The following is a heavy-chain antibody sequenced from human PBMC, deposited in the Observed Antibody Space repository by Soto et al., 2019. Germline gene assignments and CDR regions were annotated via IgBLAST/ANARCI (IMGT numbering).Heavy chain of an antibody. V-gene: IGHV3-64D*06. CDR2: ISSNGGRT. Sequence: GGSLRLSCSASGFTFSSYAMHWVRQAPGKGLEYVSAISSNGGRTYYADSVKGRFTISRDNANNMLYLQMSSLRAEDTAVYYWVKDGTRLSSSSGDDWGQGTLVTVSS. CDR1: GFTFSSYA. J-gene: IGHJ4*02. D-gene: IGHD6-6*01. CDR3: VKDGTRLSSSSGDD.